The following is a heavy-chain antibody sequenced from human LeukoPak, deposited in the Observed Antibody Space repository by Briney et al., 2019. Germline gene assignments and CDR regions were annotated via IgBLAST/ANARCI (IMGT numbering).Heavy chain of an antibody. V-gene: IGHV1-18*01. Sequence: ASVKVSCKASGYTFTSYGISWVRQAPGQGLEWMGWISAYNGNTNYAQKLQGRVTMTTDTSTSTAYMELRSLRSDDTAVYYCAKRGGSGKNHYYYYGMDVWGQGTTVTVSS. J-gene: IGHJ6*02. CDR3: AKRGGSGKNHYYYYGMDV. CDR1: GYTFTSYG. CDR2: ISAYNGNT. D-gene: IGHD3-16*01.